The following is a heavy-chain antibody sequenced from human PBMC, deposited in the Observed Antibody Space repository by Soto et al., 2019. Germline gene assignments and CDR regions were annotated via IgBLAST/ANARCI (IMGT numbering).Heavy chain of an antibody. Sequence: SETLSLTCAVYGGSFSGYYWSWIRQPPGKGLEWIGEINHSGSTNYNPSLKSRVTISVDTSKNQFSLKLSSVTAADTAVYYCAGGTAVNCFDYWGQGTLVTVSS. D-gene: IGHD2-21*02. CDR3: AGGTAVNCFDY. CDR1: GGSFSGYY. CDR2: INHSGST. J-gene: IGHJ4*02. V-gene: IGHV4-34*01.